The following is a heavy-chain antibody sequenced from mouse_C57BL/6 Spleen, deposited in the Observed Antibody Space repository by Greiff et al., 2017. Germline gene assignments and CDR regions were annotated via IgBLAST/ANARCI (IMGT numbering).Heavy chain of an antibody. CDR2: IDPSDSYT. CDR1: GYTFTSYW. J-gene: IGHJ4*01. D-gene: IGHD3-2*02. Sequence: VQLQQPGAELVKPGASVKLSCKASGYTFTSYWMQWVKQRPGQGLEWIGEIDPSDSYTNYNQKFKGKATLTVDTSSSTAYMQLSSLTSEDSAVYYCARKESAQARAMDYWGQGTSVTVSS. V-gene: IGHV1-50*01. CDR3: ARKESAQARAMDY.